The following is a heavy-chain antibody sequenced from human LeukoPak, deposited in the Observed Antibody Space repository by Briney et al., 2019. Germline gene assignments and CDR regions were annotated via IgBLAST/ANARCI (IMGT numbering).Heavy chain of an antibody. CDR3: ARVMVAATHPDY. CDR2: IIPIYGTA. Sequence: AVKVAFQASVGTFSSYALCWVRQAPGQGREWMGGIIPIYGTANYAHKFLARVTITADESTRTHYLELSSLRSEEPAVYYCARVMVAATHPDYWGQGTLVTVSS. CDR1: VGTFSSYA. J-gene: IGHJ4*02. D-gene: IGHD2-15*01. V-gene: IGHV1-69*01.